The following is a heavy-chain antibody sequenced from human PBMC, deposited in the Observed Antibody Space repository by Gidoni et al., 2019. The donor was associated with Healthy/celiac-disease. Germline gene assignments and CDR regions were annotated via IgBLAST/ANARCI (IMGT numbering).Heavy chain of an antibody. Sequence: QVQLQQWGAGLLKPSETLSLTCAVYGGSFSGYYWSWICQPPGKGLEWIGEINHSGSTNYNPSLKSRVTISVDTSKNQFSLKLSSVTAADTAVYYCASSSGWPFDYWGQGTLVTVSS. CDR3: ASSSGWPFDY. CDR2: INHSGST. CDR1: GGSFSGYY. D-gene: IGHD6-19*01. J-gene: IGHJ4*02. V-gene: IGHV4-34*01.